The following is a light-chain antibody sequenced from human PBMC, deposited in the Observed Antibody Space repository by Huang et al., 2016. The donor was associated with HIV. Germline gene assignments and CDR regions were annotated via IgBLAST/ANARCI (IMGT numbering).Light chain of an antibody. J-gene: IGKJ4*01. CDR3: QKYNSAPLT. CDR2: AAS. Sequence: DIQMTQSPSSLFASVGDRVTITCRASQGSSNYLAWYQQEPGKVPKLLIYAASTLQSGVPYRFSGSGCRKDFTITISSLQPEDVATYYCQKYNSAPLTFGGGTKVEIK. V-gene: IGKV1-27*01. CDR1: QGSSNY.